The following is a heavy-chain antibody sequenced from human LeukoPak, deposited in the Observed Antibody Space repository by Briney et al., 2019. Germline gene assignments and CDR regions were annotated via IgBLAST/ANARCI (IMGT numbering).Heavy chain of an antibody. J-gene: IGHJ4*02. D-gene: IGHD7-27*01. Sequence: SETLSLTCTISGGSVSDYYWSWIRQSPGKGLEWIGYIYHTGSTSYSPSLKSRVTISADTSQNQFSLKLSSVTAADTAVYYCASRKLGNDYWGQGTLVTVSS. V-gene: IGHV4-59*02. CDR3: ASRKLGNDY. CDR1: GGSVSDYY. CDR2: IYHTGST.